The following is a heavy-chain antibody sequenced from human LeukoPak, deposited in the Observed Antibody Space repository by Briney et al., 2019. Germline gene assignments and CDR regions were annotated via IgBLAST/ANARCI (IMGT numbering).Heavy chain of an antibody. CDR1: GGSISSSSYY. Sequence: SETLSLTCTVSGGSISSSSYYWGWIRQPPGKGLEWIGSIYHSGSTYYNPSLKSRVTISVDRSKNQFSLKLSSVTAADTAVYYCARGRTASSLAGWFGPWGQGTLVTVSS. J-gene: IGHJ5*02. D-gene: IGHD1/OR15-1a*01. CDR2: IYHSGST. V-gene: IGHV4-39*07. CDR3: ARGRTASSLAGWFGP.